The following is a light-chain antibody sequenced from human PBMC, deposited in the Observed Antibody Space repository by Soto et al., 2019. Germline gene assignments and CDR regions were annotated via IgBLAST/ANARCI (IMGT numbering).Light chain of an antibody. CDR2: YVT. Sequence: QSVLTQPASVSGSPGQSITISCTGTSTDVGAYNYVSWYRQHPGKAPELLIYYVTSRPSGVSSRFSGSKSGYTASLTISGLQAEDEADYYCSSFTNRDSYVFGSGTKLTVL. J-gene: IGLJ1*01. CDR1: STDVGAYNY. CDR3: SSFTNRDSYV. V-gene: IGLV2-14*03.